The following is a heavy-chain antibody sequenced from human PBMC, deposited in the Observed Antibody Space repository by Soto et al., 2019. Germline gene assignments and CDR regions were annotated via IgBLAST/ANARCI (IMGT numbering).Heavy chain of an antibody. D-gene: IGHD2-2*01. CDR2: ISGSGASP. CDR1: GFTFSTYT. V-gene: IGHV3-23*01. Sequence: GGSLILSCAASGFTFSTYTMSWVRRAPGKGLEWISAISGSGASPSYADSVQGRFTISRDNPKRTLYPQMNNLRAEDTAVYYCAKARCSTTNCYVPDYWGQGTLVTVSS. J-gene: IGHJ4*02. CDR3: AKARCSTTNCYVPDY.